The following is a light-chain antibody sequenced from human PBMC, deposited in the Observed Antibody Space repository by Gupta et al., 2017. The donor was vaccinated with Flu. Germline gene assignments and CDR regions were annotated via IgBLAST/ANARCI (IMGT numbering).Light chain of an antibody. V-gene: IGKV2-28*01. CDR2: LGS. Sequence: DIEMTQSPLSLPVTPGKPPSISCRSSQSLLHSNGYNYLDWYLQKPGQSPQLLIYLGSNRASGVPDRFSGSGSGTDFTLKISRVEAEDVGVYYCMQALQSPLTFGGGTKVEIK. CDR1: QSLLHSNGYNY. CDR3: MQALQSPLT. J-gene: IGKJ4*01.